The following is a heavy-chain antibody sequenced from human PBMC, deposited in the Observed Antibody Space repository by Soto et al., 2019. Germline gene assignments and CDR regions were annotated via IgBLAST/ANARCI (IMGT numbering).Heavy chain of an antibody. D-gene: IGHD2-2*03. CDR3: ARGGYCSSPSCYQVCYYGMDG. CDR1: GYTFTKYG. V-gene: IGHV1-18*01. J-gene: IGHJ6*02. Sequence: ASVKVSCKASGYTFTKYGISWVRQAPGQGLEWMGWISINHRNTNYAQNLQGRVTMTIDTYTSTAYMELRNLRYDDTAVYFCARGGYCSSPSCYQVCYYGMDGWGQGTTVTVSS. CDR2: ISINHRNT.